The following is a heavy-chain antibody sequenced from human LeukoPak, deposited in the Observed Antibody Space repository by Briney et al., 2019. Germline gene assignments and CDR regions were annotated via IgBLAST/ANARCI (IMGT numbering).Heavy chain of an antibody. J-gene: IGHJ5*02. D-gene: IGHD6-6*01. CDR3: ARSIAAGPTHNWFDP. CDR1: GGSISSYY. CDR2: IQYSGRI. Sequence: SETLSLTCTVSGGSISSYYWSWIRQPPGKGLEWIGYIQYSGRIDYNPSLKSRVTVSVDTSKNQFSLKLTSVTAADTAVYYCARSIAAGPTHNWFDPWGQGTLVTVSS. V-gene: IGHV4-59*08.